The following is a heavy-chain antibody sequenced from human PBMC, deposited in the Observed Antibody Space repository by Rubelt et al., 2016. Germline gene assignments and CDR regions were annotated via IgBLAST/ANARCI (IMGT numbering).Heavy chain of an antibody. V-gene: IGHV4-39*01. Sequence: QLQLQESGPGLVKPSETLSLTCTVSGGSISSSSYYWGWIRQPPGKGLEWIGSIYYSGSTYYNPSLKSRVTISVDTSKNQFSLKLSSVTAADTAVYYCARRVYCTNGVCYSYFDYWGQGTLVTVSS. J-gene: IGHJ4*02. CDR1: GGSISSSSYY. CDR2: IYYSGST. D-gene: IGHD2-8*01. CDR3: ARRVYCTNGVCYSYFDY.